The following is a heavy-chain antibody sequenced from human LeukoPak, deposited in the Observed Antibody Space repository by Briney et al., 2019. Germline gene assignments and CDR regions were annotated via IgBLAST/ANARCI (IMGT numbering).Heavy chain of an antibody. CDR1: GGSISSYY. J-gene: IGHJ5*02. V-gene: IGHV4-59*08. Sequence: SETLSLTCTVSGGSISSYYWSWIRQPPGKGLEWIGYIYYSGSTNYNPSLKSRVTISVDTSKNQFSLKLSSVTAADTAVYYCARSNGGEFDPWGQGTLVTVSS. CDR3: ARSNGGEFDP. D-gene: IGHD3-16*01. CDR2: IYYSGST.